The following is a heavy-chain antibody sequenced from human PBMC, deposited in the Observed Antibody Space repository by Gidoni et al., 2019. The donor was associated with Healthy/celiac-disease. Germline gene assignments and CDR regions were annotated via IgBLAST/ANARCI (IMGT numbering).Heavy chain of an antibody. Sequence: EVQLLASVGGLVQPGGSLRLSCAASGSPFSSYAMSGVRQAPGKGREWVSVISGRGGSTYYADSVKGRFTISRDNSKNTLYLQMNSLRAEDTAVYYCAKALGLGYFDQFDPGGQGTLVTVSS. CDR2: ISGRGGST. CDR3: AKALGLGYFDQFDP. CDR1: GSPFSSYA. J-gene: IGHJ5*02. V-gene: IGHV3-23*01. D-gene: IGHD3-9*01.